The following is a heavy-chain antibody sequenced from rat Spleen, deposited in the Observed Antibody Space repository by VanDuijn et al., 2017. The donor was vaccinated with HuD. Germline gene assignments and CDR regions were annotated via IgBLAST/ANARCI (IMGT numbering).Heavy chain of an antibody. CDR1: GFSLTSYN. CDR3: ARHLREASGVMDV. V-gene: IGHV2-30*01. Sequence: QVQLKESGPGLVQPSQTLSLTCTVSGFSLTSYNVHWVRQPTGKGLEWMGVIWTGGSTDYNSALKSRLSISRDTSKSQIFLKMNRLQPEDTGTYYCARHLREASGVMDVWGQGASVTVSS. CDR2: IWTGGST. J-gene: IGHJ4*01. D-gene: IGHD4-3*01.